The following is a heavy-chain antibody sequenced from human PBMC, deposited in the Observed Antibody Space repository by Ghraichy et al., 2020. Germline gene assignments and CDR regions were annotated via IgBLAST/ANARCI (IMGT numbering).Heavy chain of an antibody. CDR1: GASFNDYY. V-gene: IGHV4-34*01. Sequence: ESLNISCAVYGASFNDYYWNWIRQPPGKGLEWIGEINHSGSTNSNPSLKSRVTISADTSTNQFSLRLSSVTAADTAVYYCARGLSKWNFDLWGQGTLVTVSS. CDR3: ARGLSKWNFDL. D-gene: IGHD1-20*01. CDR2: INHSGST. J-gene: IGHJ4*02.